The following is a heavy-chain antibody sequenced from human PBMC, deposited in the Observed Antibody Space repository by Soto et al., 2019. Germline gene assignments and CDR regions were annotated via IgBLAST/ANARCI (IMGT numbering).Heavy chain of an antibody. J-gene: IGHJ4*02. CDR3: AKCRGGLFLAATDY. Sequence: GGSLRLSCAASGFTFSSYAMSWVRQAPGNGLEWVSAISGSGSSTYYADSVKGRFTISRDNSKTTLYLQMNSLRAEDTAVYYCAKCRGGLFLAATDYWGRGSLVTVSS. CDR1: GFTFSSYA. V-gene: IGHV3-23*01. CDR2: ISGSGSST. D-gene: IGHD6-13*01.